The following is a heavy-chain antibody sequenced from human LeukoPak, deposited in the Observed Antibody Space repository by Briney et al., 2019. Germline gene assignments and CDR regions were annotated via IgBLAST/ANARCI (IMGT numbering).Heavy chain of an antibody. CDR2: IIPIFGTA. CDR1: GGTFSSYA. J-gene: IGHJ3*02. Sequence: SVKVSCKASGGTFSSYAISWVRQAPGQGLEWMGRIIPIFGTANYAQKFQGRVTITTDESTSTAYMELSSLRSEDTAVYYCARGGSPVVPAAIRVFDIWGQGTMVTVSS. CDR3: ARGGSPVVPAAIRVFDI. D-gene: IGHD2-2*01. V-gene: IGHV1-69*05.